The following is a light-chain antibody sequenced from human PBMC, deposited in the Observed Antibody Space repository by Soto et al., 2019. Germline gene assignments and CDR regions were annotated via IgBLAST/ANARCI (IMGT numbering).Light chain of an antibody. Sequence: DIQMTQSPSTLSASVGDRVTITCRASQSISSWLAWYQQKPGKAPKLLIYDASSLESGVPSRFSGSGSGTEFTLTISSLPHDDFATYYCQQYNSYWTFGQGTKVEIK. J-gene: IGKJ1*01. V-gene: IGKV1-5*01. CDR1: QSISSW. CDR3: QQYNSYWT. CDR2: DAS.